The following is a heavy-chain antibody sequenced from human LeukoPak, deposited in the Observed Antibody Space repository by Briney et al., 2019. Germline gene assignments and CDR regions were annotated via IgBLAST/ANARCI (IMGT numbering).Heavy chain of an antibody. J-gene: IGHJ4*02. V-gene: IGHV3-23*01. CDR2: VSGSGGST. CDR1: GFTCSSYA. Sequence: GGSLRLSCAASGFTCSSYAMNWVRQAPGKGLEWVSAVSGSGGSTYYADSVKGRFTISRDNSQNTLYLQMNSLRADDTAVYYCATDQKYTGTYFSPRYWGQGTLVTVSS. D-gene: IGHD1-26*01. CDR3: ATDQKYTGTYFSPRY.